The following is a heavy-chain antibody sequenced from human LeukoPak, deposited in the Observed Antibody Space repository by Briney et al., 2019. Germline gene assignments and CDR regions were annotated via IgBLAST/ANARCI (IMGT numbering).Heavy chain of an antibody. CDR2: IYPGDSDT. CDR3: ARLSDGDYSGYYYYYYGMDV. V-gene: IGHV5-51*01. Sequence: GESLKISCKGSGYSFTTYWIGWVRQMPGKGLEWMGIIYPGDSDTRYSPSFQGQVTISADKSISTAYLQWSSLKASDTAMYYCARLSDGDYSGYYYYYYGMDVWGQGTTVTVSS. D-gene: IGHD4-17*01. J-gene: IGHJ6*02. CDR1: GYSFTTYW.